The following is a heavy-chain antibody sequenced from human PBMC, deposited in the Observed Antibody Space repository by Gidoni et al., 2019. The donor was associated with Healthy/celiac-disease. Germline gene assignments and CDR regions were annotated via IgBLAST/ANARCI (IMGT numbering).Heavy chain of an antibody. D-gene: IGHD5-18*01. CDR2: ISSSSSTI. CDR1: GFTFSSYS. CDR3: ARDDDGYSYAGGTDY. V-gene: IGHV3-48*01. J-gene: IGHJ4*02. Sequence: EVQLVESGGGLVQPGGSLRLSCAASGFTFSSYSMNWVRQAPGKGLEWVSYISSSSSTIYYADSVKGRFTISRDNAKNSLYLQMNSLRAEDTAVYYCARDDDGYSYAGGTDYWGQGTLVTVSS.